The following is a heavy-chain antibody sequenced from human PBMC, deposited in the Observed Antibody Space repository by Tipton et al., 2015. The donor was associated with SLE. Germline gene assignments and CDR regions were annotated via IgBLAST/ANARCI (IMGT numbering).Heavy chain of an antibody. CDR1: GGSISSSSYY. Sequence: LRLSCTVSGGSISSSSYYWGWIRQPPGKGLEWIGSIYYSGSTYYNPSLKSRATISVDTSKNQFSLKLSSVTAADTAVYYCARRRYNYYYFDYWGQGTLVTVSS. CDR2: IYYSGST. V-gene: IGHV4-39*07. J-gene: IGHJ4*02. CDR3: ARRRYNYYYFDY. D-gene: IGHD1-1*01.